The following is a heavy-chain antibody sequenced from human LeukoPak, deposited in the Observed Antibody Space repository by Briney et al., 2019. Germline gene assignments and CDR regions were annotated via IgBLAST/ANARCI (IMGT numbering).Heavy chain of an antibody. Sequence: GGSLRLSCTASGFTFGDYGMSWVRQAPGKGLEWVGFIRSKAYGGTTEYAASVKGRFTISRDDSKSIAYLQMNSLKTEDTAVYYCTRDQDEGRWLQFYFVTDYWGQGTLVTVSS. CDR2: IRSKAYGGTT. V-gene: IGHV3-49*04. CDR1: GFTFGDYG. D-gene: IGHD5-24*01. CDR3: TRDQDEGRWLQFYFVTDY. J-gene: IGHJ4*02.